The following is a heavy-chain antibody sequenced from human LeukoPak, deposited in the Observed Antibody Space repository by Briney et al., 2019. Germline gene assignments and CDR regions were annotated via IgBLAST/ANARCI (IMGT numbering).Heavy chain of an antibody. CDR1: EFAFSSYW. Sequence: GGSLRLSCAASEFAFSSYWMHWVRQAPGKGLEWVAVISYDGNNKYYADSVKGRFTISRDNSKNTLYLQMNSLRAEDTAVYYCARDLVGGWDDSSGYYYGYFDYWGQGTLVTVSS. CDR3: ARDLVGGWDDSSGYYYGYFDY. CDR2: ISYDGNNK. V-gene: IGHV3-30-3*01. D-gene: IGHD3-22*01. J-gene: IGHJ4*02.